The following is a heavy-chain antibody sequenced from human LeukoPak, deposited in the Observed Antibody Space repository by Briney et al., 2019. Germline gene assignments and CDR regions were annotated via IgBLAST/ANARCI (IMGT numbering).Heavy chain of an antibody. CDR3: ARQYSSSSRYFDY. Sequence: SETLSLTCTVSGGSISSYYWSWIRQPPGKGPEWIGYIYYSGSTNYNPSLKSRVTISVDTSKNQFSLKLSSVTAADTAVYYCARQYSSSSRYFDYWGQGTLVTVSS. V-gene: IGHV4-59*01. CDR2: IYYSGST. D-gene: IGHD6-6*01. CDR1: GGSISSYY. J-gene: IGHJ4*02.